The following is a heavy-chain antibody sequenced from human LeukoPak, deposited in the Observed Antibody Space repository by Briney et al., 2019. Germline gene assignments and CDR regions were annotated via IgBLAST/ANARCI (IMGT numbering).Heavy chain of an antibody. CDR1: GFTFSSYW. CDR2: IKQDGSEK. Sequence: GGSLRLSCAASGFTFSSYWMSWVRQAPGKGLEWVANIKQDGSEKYYVDSVKGRFTISRDNAKNSLYLQTNSLRAEDSAVYYCARVWFGELYYYYYMDVWGKGTTVTVSS. CDR3: ARVWFGELYYYYYMDV. D-gene: IGHD3-10*01. V-gene: IGHV3-7*01. J-gene: IGHJ6*03.